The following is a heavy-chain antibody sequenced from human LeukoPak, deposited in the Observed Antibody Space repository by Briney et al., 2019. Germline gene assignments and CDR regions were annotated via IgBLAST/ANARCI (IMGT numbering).Heavy chain of an antibody. CDR2: ISAYNGNT. Sequence: ASVKVSCKASGYTFTIYDICWGRQAPGHGLEWMGWISAYNGNTNSTQKLQGKDTMTTDTSTSTAYMELRSLKSGDSVVDYWARGYSSGWYDYGGQGTRVTVSS. CDR1: GYTFTIYD. CDR3: ARGYSSGWYDY. D-gene: IGHD6-19*01. J-gene: IGHJ4*02. V-gene: IGHV1-18*04.